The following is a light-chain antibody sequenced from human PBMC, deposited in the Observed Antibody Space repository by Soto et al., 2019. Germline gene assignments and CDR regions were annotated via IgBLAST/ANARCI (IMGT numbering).Light chain of an antibody. V-gene: IGKV1-5*01. J-gene: IGKJ2*01. CDR2: DAS. CDR3: QQYNSYSS. Sequence: DIQMTQSPSTLHASVGDRVTITCRASQGISSLLAWYQPKPGKAPKLLIYDASSLESGVPSRFTGSGSGTEFTLTISSLQPDDFASYYCQQYNSYSSFGQGTKVDIK. CDR1: QGISSL.